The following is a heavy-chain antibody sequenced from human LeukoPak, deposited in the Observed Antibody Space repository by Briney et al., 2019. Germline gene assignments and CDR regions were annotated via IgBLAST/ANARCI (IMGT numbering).Heavy chain of an antibody. CDR1: GFTVSFNY. D-gene: IGHD3-22*01. J-gene: IGHJ5*02. CDR2: IYSGGST. V-gene: IGHV3-53*05. CDR3: ARDYYDSSGLYNWFDP. Sequence: GGSLRLSCAASGFTVSFNYMSWVRQAPGKGLEWISVIYSGGSTYYADSVKGRFTISRDNSKNTLYLQMNSLRAEDTAVYYCARDYYDSSGLYNWFDPWGQGTLVTVS.